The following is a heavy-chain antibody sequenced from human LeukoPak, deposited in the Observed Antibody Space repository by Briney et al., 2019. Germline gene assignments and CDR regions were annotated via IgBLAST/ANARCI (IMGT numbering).Heavy chain of an antibody. CDR2: IIPIFGTA. CDR3: ARVKDTMVRGVIIIPIDY. Sequence: GSSVKVSCKASGGTFSSYAISWVRQAPGQGLEWMGGIIPIFGTANYAQKFQGRVTITTDESTSTAYMELRSLRSDDTAVYYCARVKDTMVRGVIIIPIDYWGQGTLVTVSS. V-gene: IGHV1-69*05. CDR1: GGTFSSYA. J-gene: IGHJ4*02. D-gene: IGHD3-10*01.